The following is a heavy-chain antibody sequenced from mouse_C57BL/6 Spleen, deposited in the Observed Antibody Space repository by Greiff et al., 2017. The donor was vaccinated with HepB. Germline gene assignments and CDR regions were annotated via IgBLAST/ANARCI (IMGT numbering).Heavy chain of an antibody. Sequence: QVQLQQPGAELVRPGSSVKLSCKASGYTFTSYWMHWVKQRPIQGLEWIGNIDPSDSETHYNQKFKDKATLTVDKSSSTAYMQLSSLTSVDSAVYYCASGSGSRRYFDYWGQGTTLTVSS. V-gene: IGHV1-52*01. CDR3: ASGSGSRRYFDY. CDR1: GYTFTSYW. J-gene: IGHJ2*01. D-gene: IGHD3-2*02. CDR2: IDPSDSET.